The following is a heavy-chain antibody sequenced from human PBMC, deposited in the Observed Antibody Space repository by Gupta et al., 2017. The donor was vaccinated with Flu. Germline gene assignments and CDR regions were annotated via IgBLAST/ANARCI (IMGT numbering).Heavy chain of an antibody. J-gene: IGHJ6*02. V-gene: IGHV4-34*01. Sequence: QVQLQQWGAGLLKPSETLSLTCAVYGGSFSGYYWSWIRQPPGKGLEWIGEINHSGSTNYNPSLKSRVTISVDTSKNQFSLKLSSVTAADTAVYYCARDLVVPARYYYGMDVWGQGTTVTVSS. CDR2: INHSGST. D-gene: IGHD2-2*01. CDR1: GGSFSGYY. CDR3: ARDLVVPARYYYGMDV.